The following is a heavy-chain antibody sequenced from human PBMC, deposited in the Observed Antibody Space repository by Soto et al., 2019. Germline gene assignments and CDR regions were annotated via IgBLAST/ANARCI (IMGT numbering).Heavy chain of an antibody. CDR1: GFTFSSYS. J-gene: IGHJ6*02. CDR3: ARERALDCSSTSCYRLYYGLDV. D-gene: IGHD2-2*01. CDR2: ISSSSYI. Sequence: GGSLRLSCAASGFTFSSYSMNWVRQAPGKGLEWVSSISSSSYIYYADSVKGRFTISRDNAKNSLYLQMNSLRAEDTAVYYCARERALDCSSTSCYRLYYGLDVWGQGNTVTVSS. V-gene: IGHV3-21*01.